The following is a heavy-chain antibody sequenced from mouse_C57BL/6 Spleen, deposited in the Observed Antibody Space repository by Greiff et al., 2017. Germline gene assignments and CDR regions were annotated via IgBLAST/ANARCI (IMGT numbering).Heavy chain of an antibody. Sequence: EVKLVESGGGLVKPGGSLKLSCAASGFTFSDYGMHWVRQAPEKGLEWVAYISSGSSTIYYADTVKGRFTISRDNAKNTLFLQMTSLRSEETAMYYCARALHYYGSRGYYAMDYWGQGTSVTVSS. D-gene: IGHD1-1*01. CDR1: GFTFSDYG. CDR3: ARALHYYGSRGYYAMDY. CDR2: ISSGSSTI. J-gene: IGHJ4*01. V-gene: IGHV5-17*01.